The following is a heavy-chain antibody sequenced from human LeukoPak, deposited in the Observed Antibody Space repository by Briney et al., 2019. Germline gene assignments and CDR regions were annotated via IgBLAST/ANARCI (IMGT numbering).Heavy chain of an antibody. CDR3: ARGDRDGYIHYFDY. CDR1: GGSISSYY. V-gene: IGHV4-59*01. CDR2: IYYSGST. D-gene: IGHD5-24*01. Sequence: SETLSLTCTVSGGSISSYYWSWIRQPPGKGLEWIGYIYYSGSTNYNPSLKSRVTVSVDTSKNQFSLKLSSVTAADTAVYYCARGDRDGYIHYFDYWGQGTLVTVSS. J-gene: IGHJ4*02.